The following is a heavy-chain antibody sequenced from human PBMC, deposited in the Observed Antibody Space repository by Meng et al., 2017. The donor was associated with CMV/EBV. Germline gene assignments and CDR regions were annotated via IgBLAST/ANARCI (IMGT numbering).Heavy chain of an antibody. CDR3: ARVMGPNRTPYYFDY. V-gene: IGHV4-30-4*08. Sequence: QVSVQDAGPGLVKPSPTLSLTCTVSGGSISSGDYYWSWIRQPPGKGLEWIGYIYYSGSTYYNPSLKSRVTISVDTSKNQFSLKLSSVTAADTAVYYCARVMGPNRTPYYFDYWGQGTLVTVSS. J-gene: IGHJ4*02. CDR2: IYYSGST. D-gene: IGHD1-14*01. CDR1: GGSISSGDYY.